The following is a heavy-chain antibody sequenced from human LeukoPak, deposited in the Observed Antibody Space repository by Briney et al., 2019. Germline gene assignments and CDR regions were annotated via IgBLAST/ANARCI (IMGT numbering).Heavy chain of an antibody. CDR1: GGSISSGSYY. CDR2: INSSGST. Sequence: SETLSLTCTVSGGSISSGSYYWSWIRQPAGKGLEWIGRINSSGSTNYNPSLKSRVTISLDTSKNQFSLRLSSVTAADTAMYYCASEYGSGSYSDYWGQGTLVIVSS. CDR3: ASEYGSGSYSDY. D-gene: IGHD3-10*01. J-gene: IGHJ4*02. V-gene: IGHV4-61*02.